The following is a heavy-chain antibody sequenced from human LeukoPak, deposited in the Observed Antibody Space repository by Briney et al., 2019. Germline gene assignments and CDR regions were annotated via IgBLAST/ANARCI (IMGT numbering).Heavy chain of an antibody. D-gene: IGHD5-24*01. V-gene: IGHV3-7*05. CDR2: IKQDGSEK. CDR1: GVTVRNVW. J-gene: IGHJ4*02. Sequence: GGSLRLSCAASGVTVRNVWMTWVRQAPGKGLEWVANIKQDGSEKNYVDSVKGRFTISRDNAKNSLYLQMNSLRAEDTAMYYCARDSAYNAFDYWGQGTLVTVSS. CDR3: ARDSAYNAFDY.